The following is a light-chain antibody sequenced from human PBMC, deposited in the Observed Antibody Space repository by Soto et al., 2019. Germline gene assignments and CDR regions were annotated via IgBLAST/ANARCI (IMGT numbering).Light chain of an antibody. V-gene: IGKV3-20*01. CDR2: DAS. J-gene: IGKJ4*01. Sequence: EVVLTQSPGTLSLAPGERAPLSCRASQTVRNNYLAWYQQKPGQAPRLLIYDASSRATGIPDRFSGGGSGTDFTLTISRLEPEDFAVYYCQQFSSYPLTFGGGTKV. CDR1: QTVRNNY. CDR3: QQFSSYPLT.